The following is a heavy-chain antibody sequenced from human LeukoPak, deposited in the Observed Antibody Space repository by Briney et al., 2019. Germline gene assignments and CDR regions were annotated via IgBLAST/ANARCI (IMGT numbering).Heavy chain of an antibody. CDR2: IYTSGST. D-gene: IGHD3-10*01. Sequence: PSETLSLTCTVSGGSISSYYWSWIRQPAEKGLEWIGRIYTSGSTNYNPSLKSRVTMSVDTSKNQFSLKLSSVTAADTAVYYCAREYYYGSGSYYSAFDYWGQGTLVTVSS. J-gene: IGHJ4*02. V-gene: IGHV4-4*07. CDR1: GGSISSYY. CDR3: AREYYYGSGSYYSAFDY.